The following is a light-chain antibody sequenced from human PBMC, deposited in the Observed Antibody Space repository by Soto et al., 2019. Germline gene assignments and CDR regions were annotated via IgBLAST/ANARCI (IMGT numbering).Light chain of an antibody. Sequence: DIQMTISPSSLSAYVEDRVTITCRASQSITMYLNWYQQKPGKAPKLLIYAASSLQSGVPSRFSGSGSGTDFTLTISSLQPEDFATYYCQQSYSTPITFGQGTRLEIK. CDR1: QSITMY. CDR3: QQSYSTPIT. CDR2: AAS. V-gene: IGKV1-39*01. J-gene: IGKJ5*01.